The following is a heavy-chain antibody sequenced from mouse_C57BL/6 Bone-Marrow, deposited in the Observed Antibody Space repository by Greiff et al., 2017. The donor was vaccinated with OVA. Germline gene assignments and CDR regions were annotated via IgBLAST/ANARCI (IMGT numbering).Heavy chain of an antibody. CDR1: GYTFTDYY. V-gene: IGHV1-19*01. J-gene: IGHJ2*01. CDR2: INPYNGGT. CDR3: ARTRGTDY. Sequence: EVQVVESGPVLVKPGASVKMSCKASGYTFTDYYMNWVKQSHGKSLEWIGVINPYNGGTSYNQKFKGKATLTVDKSSSTAYMELNSLTSEDSAVYYCARTRGTDYWGQGTTLTVSS. D-gene: IGHD3-3*01.